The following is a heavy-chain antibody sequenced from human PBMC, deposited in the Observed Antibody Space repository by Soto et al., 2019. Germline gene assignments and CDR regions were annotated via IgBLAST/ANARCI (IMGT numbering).Heavy chain of an antibody. CDR1: GGSISSDY. CDR2: IYYSGST. J-gene: IGHJ5*02. Sequence: QVQLQESGPGLVKSSETLSLTCTVSGGSISSDYWSWIRQPPGKGLEWIGYIYYSGSTNYNPSLKSRVTISVDTSKTQFSLRLSSVTAADTAVYYCARLFYRVEMDTIISNWFDPWGQGTLVTVSS. CDR3: ARLFYRVEMDTIISNWFDP. V-gene: IGHV4-59*01. D-gene: IGHD5-18*01.